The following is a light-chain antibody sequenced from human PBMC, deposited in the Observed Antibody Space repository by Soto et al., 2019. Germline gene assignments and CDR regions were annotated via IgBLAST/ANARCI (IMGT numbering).Light chain of an antibody. CDR1: QSVSYY. V-gene: IGKV3-11*01. CDR2: DAS. CDR3: QQRTNWPPT. Sequence: EIVLTQSPATLSLSPGERATLSCRASQSVSYYLAWYQHKPGQAPRLLIYDASNRATGIPARFSGSGSGTAFTLTISSLEPEDFALYYCQQRTNWPPTFGVGTKVEIK. J-gene: IGKJ4*01.